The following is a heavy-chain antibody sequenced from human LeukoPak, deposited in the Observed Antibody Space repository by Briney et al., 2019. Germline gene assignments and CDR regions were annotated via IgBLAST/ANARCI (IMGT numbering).Heavy chain of an antibody. CDR1: GFTFSTYG. V-gene: IGHV3-30*03. J-gene: IGHJ5*02. Sequence: AGGSLRLSCAASGFTFSTYGMHWVRQAPGEGLEWVAVISNDGSNKLYGDSVKGRLTISRDNSKNTLYLQMNSLRAEDTAVYYCARSDVDMAAWGQGTLVTVSS. CDR2: ISNDGSNK. CDR3: ARSDVDMAA. D-gene: IGHD5-12*01.